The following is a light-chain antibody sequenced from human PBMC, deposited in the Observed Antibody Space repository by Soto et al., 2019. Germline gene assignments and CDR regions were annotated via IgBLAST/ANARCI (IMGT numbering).Light chain of an antibody. CDR1: QSISSW. Sequence: DIQMTQSPSTLSASVGDRVTITCRASQSISSWLAWYQQKPGKAPKLLIYDASSLESGVPSRFSGSGSGTDFTLTISRLENEDFAVYYCQQYGSSRRTFGQGTKVDIK. CDR2: DAS. J-gene: IGKJ1*01. V-gene: IGKV1-5*01. CDR3: QQYGSSRRT.